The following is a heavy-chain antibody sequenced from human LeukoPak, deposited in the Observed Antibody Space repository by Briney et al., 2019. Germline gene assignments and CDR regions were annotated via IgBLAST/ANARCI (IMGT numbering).Heavy chain of an antibody. CDR1: GFTFSSYG. CDR2: ISYDGSNK. J-gene: IGHJ3*02. V-gene: IGHV3-30*03. Sequence: GGSLRLSCAASGFTFSSYGMHWVRQAPGKGLEWVAVISYDGSNKYYADSVKGRFTISRDNSKNTLYLQMNSLRAEDTAVYYCARDPAVAGPYAFDIWGQGTMVTVSS. D-gene: IGHD6-19*01. CDR3: ARDPAVAGPYAFDI.